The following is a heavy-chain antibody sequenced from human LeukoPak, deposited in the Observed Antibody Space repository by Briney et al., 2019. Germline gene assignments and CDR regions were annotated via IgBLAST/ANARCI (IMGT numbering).Heavy chain of an antibody. CDR3: ARAGNSGAYFDY. J-gene: IGHJ4*02. CDR2: IYTSGST. D-gene: IGHD5-12*01. V-gene: IGHV4-4*07. CDR1: GGSISSYY. Sequence: SETLSLTCTVSGGSISSYYWSCIRQPAGKGLEWIGRIYTSGSTNYNPSLKRRVTMSVDTSKHQFSLKLSSVTAADTAVYYCARAGNSGAYFDYWGQGTLVTVSS.